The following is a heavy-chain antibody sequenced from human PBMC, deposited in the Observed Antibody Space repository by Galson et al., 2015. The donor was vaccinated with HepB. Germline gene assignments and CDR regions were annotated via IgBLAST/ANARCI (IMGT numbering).Heavy chain of an antibody. CDR1: GFTFTNYG. CDR2: ISYDGTNK. Sequence: SLRLSCAASGFTFTNYGMHWVRQAPGKGLEWVAVISYDGTNKYYGDSVKGRFTISRDNSKNTLYLQMNGLRAEDTAVYYCAIITTERPGLGGSIDAFDMWGQGTMVTVSS. V-gene: IGHV3-30*03. J-gene: IGHJ3*02. CDR3: AIITTERPGLGGSIDAFDM. D-gene: IGHD3-16*01.